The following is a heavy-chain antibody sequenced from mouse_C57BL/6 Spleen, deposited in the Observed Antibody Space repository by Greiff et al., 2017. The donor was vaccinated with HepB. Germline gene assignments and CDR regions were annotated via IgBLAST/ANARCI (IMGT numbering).Heavy chain of an antibody. CDR2: IDPSDSYT. CDR1: GYTFTSYW. D-gene: IGHD2-1*01. CDR3: ARRGGYGNFYFDY. J-gene: IGHJ2*01. V-gene: IGHV1-69*01. Sequence: VQLQQPGAELVMPGASVKLSCKASGYTFTSYWMHWVKQRPGQGLEWIGEIDPSDSYTNYNQKFKGKSTLTVDKASSTASMQLSSLTSEDSAVYYCARRGGYGNFYFDYWGQGTTLTVSS.